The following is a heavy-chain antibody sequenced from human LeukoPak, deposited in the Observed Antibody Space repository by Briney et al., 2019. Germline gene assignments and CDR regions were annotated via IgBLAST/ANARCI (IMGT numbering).Heavy chain of an antibody. CDR3: TRYNNDHFDY. J-gene: IGHJ4*02. Sequence: GGSLRLSCAASGFTFSSYWMHWVRQAPGKGLVWASRINSDGSSTSYADSVKGRFTISRDNSKNTMSVQMDDLRAEDTAVYYCTRYNNDHFDYWGQGTLVTVSS. V-gene: IGHV3-74*01. CDR1: GFTFSSYW. CDR2: INSDGSST. D-gene: IGHD1-14*01.